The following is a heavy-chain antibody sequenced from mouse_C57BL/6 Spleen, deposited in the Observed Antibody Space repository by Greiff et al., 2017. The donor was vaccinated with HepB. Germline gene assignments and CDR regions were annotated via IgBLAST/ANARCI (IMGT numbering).Heavy chain of an antibody. V-gene: IGHV5-17*01. Sequence: EVHLVESGGGLVKPGGSLKLSCSASGFTFSDYGMHWVRQAPEKGLEWVAYISSGSSTIYYADTVKGRFTLSRDNAKNTLFLQMTSLRSEDTAMYYCARDDGYYTSPWFAYWGQGTLVTVSA. CDR2: ISSGSSTI. CDR1: GFTFSDYG. D-gene: IGHD2-3*01. CDR3: ARDDGYYTSPWFAY. J-gene: IGHJ3*01.